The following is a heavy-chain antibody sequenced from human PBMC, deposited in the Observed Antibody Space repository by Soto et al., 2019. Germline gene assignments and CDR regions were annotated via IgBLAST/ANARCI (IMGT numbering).Heavy chain of an antibody. J-gene: IGHJ4*02. Sequence: QVQLVESGGDLVKRGGSLRLSCAASGYTFSDYYMSWIRQAPGKGLEWISYIDTSSTKIYYADSVKGRFTISRDNAKNSLYLAMNSLRDEDTAVYYCPSHYDIWSGYLSPVDYWGQGTLVTVSS. CDR1: GYTFSDYY. CDR3: PSHYDIWSGYLSPVDY. CDR2: IDTSSTKI. V-gene: IGHV3-11*01. D-gene: IGHD3-3*01.